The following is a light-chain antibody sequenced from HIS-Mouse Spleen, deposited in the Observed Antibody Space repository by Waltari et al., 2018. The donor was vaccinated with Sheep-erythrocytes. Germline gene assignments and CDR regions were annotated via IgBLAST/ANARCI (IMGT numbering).Light chain of an antibody. CDR1: KLGDKY. CDR2: QDS. J-gene: IGLJ2*01. CDR3: QAWDSSTAWNVV. V-gene: IGLV3-1*01. Sequence: SYELTQPPSVSVSPGQTASITCSGDKLGDKYACWYQQKPGQSPVLVIYQDSKRPSGSPDGFSGSNSGNTATLTIGGTQAMDEADYYCQAWDSSTAWNVVFGGGTKLTVL.